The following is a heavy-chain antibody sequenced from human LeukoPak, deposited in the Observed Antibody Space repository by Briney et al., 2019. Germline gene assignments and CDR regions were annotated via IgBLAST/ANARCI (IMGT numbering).Heavy chain of an antibody. V-gene: IGHV1-2*02. CDR3: ARVIYDSSGSPNPYDAFDI. Sequence: GASVKVSCKASGYSFADYYMHWVRQAPGQGLEWMGWIKPNSGGTRSAQKFQGRVTMTRDTSISTAYMELSSLRYDDTAVYYCARVIYDSSGSPNPYDAFDIWGQGTMVTVSS. D-gene: IGHD3-22*01. CDR1: GYSFADYY. CDR2: IKPNSGGT. J-gene: IGHJ3*02.